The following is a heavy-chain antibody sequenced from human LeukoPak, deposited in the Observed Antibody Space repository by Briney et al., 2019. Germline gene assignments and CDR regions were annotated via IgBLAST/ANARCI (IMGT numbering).Heavy chain of an antibody. CDR2: ISSSNNPT. CDR3: ARDDFGYNCDY. D-gene: IGHD5-24*01. J-gene: IGHJ4*02. Sequence: ETLSLTCTVSGGSINSYYWSWVRQAPGKGLEWISYISSSNNPTHYADSVKGRFTISRDNAKNSLYLQMSSLRAEDTAVYYCARDDFGYNCDYWGQGTLVTVSS. V-gene: IGHV3-48*01. CDR1: GGSINSYY.